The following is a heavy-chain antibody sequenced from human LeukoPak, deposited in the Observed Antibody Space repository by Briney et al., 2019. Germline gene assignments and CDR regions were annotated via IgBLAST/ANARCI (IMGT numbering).Heavy chain of an antibody. D-gene: IGHD3-10*01. CDR3: AREGVGLLWFGELL. Sequence: GGSLRLSCAASGFTFSSYAMSWVRQAPGKGLEWVSAISGSGGSTYYADSVKGRFTISRDNSKNTLYLQMNSLRAEDTAVYYCAREGVGLLWFGELLWGQGTLVTVSS. J-gene: IGHJ4*02. CDR1: GFTFSSYA. CDR2: ISGSGGST. V-gene: IGHV3-23*01.